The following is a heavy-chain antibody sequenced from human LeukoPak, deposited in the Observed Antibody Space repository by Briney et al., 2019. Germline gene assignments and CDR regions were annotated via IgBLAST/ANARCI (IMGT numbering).Heavy chain of an antibody. D-gene: IGHD2-2*02. Sequence: SETLSLTSTVSGGSIRSSSYYWGWTRQPPGKGREWIGYIYYSGSTYCNPSLKSPITISVATSKTPFSLTLTSVTAADTAVYYCARAPETYCSSTSCYRGYNWFDPWGQGTLVTVSS. J-gene: IGHJ5*02. V-gene: IGHV4-30-4*08. CDR2: IYYSGST. CDR3: ARAPETYCSSTSCYRGYNWFDP. CDR1: GGSIRSSSYY.